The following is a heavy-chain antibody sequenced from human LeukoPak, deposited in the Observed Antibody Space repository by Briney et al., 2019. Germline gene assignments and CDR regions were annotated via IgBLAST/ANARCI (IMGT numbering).Heavy chain of an antibody. CDR2: VWYDGSNK. V-gene: IGHV3-33*01. D-gene: IGHD6-13*01. Sequence: GGSLRLSCAASGFTFSSYGMHWVRQAPGKGLEWVAVVWYDGSNKYYADSVKGRFTISRDNSKNTLYLQMNSLRAEDTAVYYCARQTGIAAAGTMAPDYWGQGTLVTVSS. CDR3: ARQTGIAAAGTMAPDY. J-gene: IGHJ4*02. CDR1: GFTFSSYG.